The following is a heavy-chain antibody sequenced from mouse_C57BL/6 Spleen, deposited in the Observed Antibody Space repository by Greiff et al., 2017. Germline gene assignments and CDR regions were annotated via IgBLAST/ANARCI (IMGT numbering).Heavy chain of an antibody. Sequence: EVQVVESGGGLVKPGGSLKLSCAASGFTFSDYGMHWVRQAPEKGLEWVAYISRGSSTIYYADTVKGRFTLSRDNAKNTLFLQMTSLRSEDTAMYYCARNHYCGSSDCDDWGQGTTLTVSS. D-gene: IGHD1-1*01. V-gene: IGHV5-17*01. CDR3: ARNHYCGSSDCDD. J-gene: IGHJ2*01. CDR1: GFTFSDYG. CDR2: ISRGSSTI.